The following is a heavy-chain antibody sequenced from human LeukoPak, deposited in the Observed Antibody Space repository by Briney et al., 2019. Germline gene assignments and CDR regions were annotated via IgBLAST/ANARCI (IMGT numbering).Heavy chain of an antibody. Sequence: GRSLRLSCAASGFTFSSYAMHCVRQAPGKGLEWVAVISYDGSNKYYADSVKGRFTISRDNSKNTLYLQMNSLRAEDTAVYYCARDSSAYFDYWGQGTLVTVSS. CDR1: GFTFSSYA. V-gene: IGHV3-30-3*01. J-gene: IGHJ4*02. CDR2: ISYDGSNK. CDR3: ARDSSAYFDY.